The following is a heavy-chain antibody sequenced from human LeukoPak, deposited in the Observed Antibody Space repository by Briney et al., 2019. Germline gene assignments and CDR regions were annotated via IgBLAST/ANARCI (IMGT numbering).Heavy chain of an antibody. D-gene: IGHD6-19*01. CDR2: INQRRNT. J-gene: IGHJ2*01. Sequence: SETLSLTCVVYGVSFSGYSGSWIRQPPGKGLEWIGEINQRRNTNYNPSLKSRVTISIDTSRNQFSLKLSSMTAADTAVYYCARHGWHAWYFDLWGRGTLVTVSS. V-gene: IGHV4-34*01. CDR1: GVSFSGYS. CDR3: ARHGWHAWYFDL.